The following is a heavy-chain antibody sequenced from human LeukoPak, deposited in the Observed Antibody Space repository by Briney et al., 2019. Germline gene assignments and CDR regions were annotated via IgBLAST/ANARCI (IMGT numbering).Heavy chain of an antibody. V-gene: IGHV3-23*01. CDR3: AKVTSMVAAQN. Sequence: VSGICCTVGTTYFAASLKGRFTISGDNSKNTLYLQMNSLRAEDTAVYYCAKVTSMVAAQNWGQGILVTVSS. CDR2: ICCTVGTT. J-gene: IGHJ4*02. D-gene: IGHD2-15*01.